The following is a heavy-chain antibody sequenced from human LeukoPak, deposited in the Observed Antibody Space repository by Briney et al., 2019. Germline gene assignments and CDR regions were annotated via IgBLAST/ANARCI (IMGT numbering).Heavy chain of an antibody. CDR3: ARDERYDSSGYPFDY. D-gene: IGHD3-22*01. CDR1: GYTFTGYF. V-gene: IGHV1-2*02. Sequence: ASVKVSCKASGYTFTGYFIHWVRQPPGQGLEWMGWINPNNGGTKYAQKFQDRVTMTRDTSISTAYMELSRLRSDDTAVYYCARDERYDSSGYPFDYWGQGTLVTVSS. CDR2: INPNNGGT. J-gene: IGHJ4*02.